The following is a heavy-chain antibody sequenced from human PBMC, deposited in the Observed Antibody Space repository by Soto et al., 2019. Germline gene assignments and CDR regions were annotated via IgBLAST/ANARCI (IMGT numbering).Heavy chain of an antibody. V-gene: IGHV3-7*03. CDR2: IKQDGSEE. CDR3: VSTHFYSWSFDFSGMGV. D-gene: IGHD2-21*01. J-gene: IGHJ6*02. Sequence: DVQLAESGGGLVQPGGSLRLSCVASGQTFNRYWMSWVRQAPGKGLEWVANIKQDGSEEYYVDSVKGRFTISRDNAKKSLYLKMNSLRAEHTAMHYCVSTHFYSWSFDFSGMGVWGQGTTVIVSS. CDR1: GQTFNRYW.